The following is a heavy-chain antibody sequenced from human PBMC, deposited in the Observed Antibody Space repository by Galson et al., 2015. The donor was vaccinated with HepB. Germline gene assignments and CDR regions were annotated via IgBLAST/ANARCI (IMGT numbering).Heavy chain of an antibody. V-gene: IGHV3-64D*06. CDR3: VKDPRRRYYYDSSGYRGYFQQ. Sequence: SLRLSCAASGITFSSYGMHWVRQAPGKGLEYVSAMSSNGGSTYYADSVKGRFTISRDNSKNTLYLRMSSLRPEDTAVYYCVKDPRRRYYYDSSGYRGYFQQWGKGTLVTVS. J-gene: IGHJ1*01. D-gene: IGHD3-22*01. CDR2: MSSNGGST. CDR1: GITFSSYG.